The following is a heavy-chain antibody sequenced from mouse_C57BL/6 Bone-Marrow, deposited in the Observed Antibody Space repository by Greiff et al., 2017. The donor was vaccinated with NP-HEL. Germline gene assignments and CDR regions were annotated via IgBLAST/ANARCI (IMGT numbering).Heavy chain of an antibody. CDR1: GFTFSSYA. D-gene: IGHD2-1*01. Sequence: EVKLMESGEGLVKPGGSLKLSCAASGFTFSSYAMSWVRQTPEKRLEWVAYISSGGDYIYYADTVKGRFTISRDNARNTLYLQMSSLKSEDTAMYYCTRVYYGKSFDYWGQGTTLTVSS. CDR3: TRVYYGKSFDY. J-gene: IGHJ2*01. V-gene: IGHV5-9-1*02. CDR2: ISSGGDYI.